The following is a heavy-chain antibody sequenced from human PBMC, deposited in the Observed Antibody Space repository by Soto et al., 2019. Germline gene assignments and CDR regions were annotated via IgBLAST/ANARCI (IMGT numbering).Heavy chain of an antibody. D-gene: IGHD3-16*02. Sequence: ASVKVSCKASGYTLTGYYMHWVRQAPGQGLEWMGWINPNSGGTNYAQKFQGRVTMTRDTSISTAYMELSRLRSDDTAVYYCARDLGDYVWGSYRYTDNWFDPWGQGTLVTVSS. V-gene: IGHV1-2*02. CDR1: GYTLTGYY. J-gene: IGHJ5*02. CDR3: ARDLGDYVWGSYRYTDNWFDP. CDR2: INPNSGGT.